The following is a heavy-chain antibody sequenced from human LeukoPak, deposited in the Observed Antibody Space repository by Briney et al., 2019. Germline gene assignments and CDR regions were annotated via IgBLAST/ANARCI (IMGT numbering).Heavy chain of an antibody. J-gene: IGHJ4*02. V-gene: IGHV3-30*18. CDR1: GFTFSSYG. D-gene: IGHD2-2*01. Sequence: GGSLRLSCAASGFTFSSYGMHWVRQAPGKGLEWVAVISFDENKKFYADSVKGRFTISRDNSKNTLYLQMNSLRADDTAVYYCAKVGCSSTSCPNRFDSWGQGTLVTVSS. CDR3: AKVGCSSTSCPNRFDS. CDR2: ISFDENKK.